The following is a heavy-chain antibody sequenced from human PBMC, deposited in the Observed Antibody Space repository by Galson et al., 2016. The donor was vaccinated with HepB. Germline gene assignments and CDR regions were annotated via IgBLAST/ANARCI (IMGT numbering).Heavy chain of an antibody. CDR2: ISDDGSSK. J-gene: IGHJ4*02. CDR1: GFTFSRYG. D-gene: IGHD7-27*01. CDR3: ARDHSLAETGPHFDC. V-gene: IGHV3-30*03. Sequence: SLRLSCAASGFTFSRYGMHWVRQAPGKGLEWVAVISDDGSSKHYADSVKGRFTISRDNAKNTLYLQMDDLRAEDTAVYYCARDHSLAETGPHFDCWGQGALVTVSS.